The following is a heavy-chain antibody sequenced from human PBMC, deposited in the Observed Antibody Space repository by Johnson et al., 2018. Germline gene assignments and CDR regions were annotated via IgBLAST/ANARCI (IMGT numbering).Heavy chain of an antibody. J-gene: IGHJ6*03. D-gene: IGHD6-13*01. V-gene: IGHV3-48*01. Sequence: VQLVESGGGLLQXGGSXRLXCAASGFTFISYSMNWVRQAPGKGLEWVSYISSSSGTIYYADSVKGRFTISRDNAKNYLYLQMNSPRSEDTAVYYCARAIAATEFGYYYYMDVWGKGTTVTVSS. CDR3: ARAIAATEFGYYYYMDV. CDR1: GFTFISYS. CDR2: ISSSSGTI.